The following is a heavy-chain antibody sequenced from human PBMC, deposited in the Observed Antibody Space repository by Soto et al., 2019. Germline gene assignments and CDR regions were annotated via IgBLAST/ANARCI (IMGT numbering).Heavy chain of an antibody. Sequence: GGSLRLSCAASGFTFSSYAMHWVRQAPGKGLEWVAVISYDGSNKYYADSVKGRFTISRDNSKNTLYLQMNSLRAEDTAVYYCARPPPSFHAFDIWGQGTMVTVSS. J-gene: IGHJ3*02. CDR2: ISYDGSNK. V-gene: IGHV3-30-3*01. CDR3: ARPPPSFHAFDI. CDR1: GFTFSSYA.